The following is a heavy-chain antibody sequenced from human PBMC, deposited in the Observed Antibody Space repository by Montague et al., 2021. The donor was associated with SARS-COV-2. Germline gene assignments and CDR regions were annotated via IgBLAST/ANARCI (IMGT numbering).Heavy chain of an antibody. D-gene: IGHD6-13*01. Sequence: PALVKPTQTLTLTCTFSGFSLSTSGAGVGGIRQPPGKALEWLALIYWDDDKRYSPSLKSRLTITKDTSKNQVVLTMTNMDPVDTATYYCAHRPSIAAAGAFRFDPWGQGTLVTVSS. V-gene: IGHV2-5*02. J-gene: IGHJ5*02. CDR1: GFSLSTSGAG. CDR2: IYWDDDK. CDR3: AHRPSIAAAGAFRFDP.